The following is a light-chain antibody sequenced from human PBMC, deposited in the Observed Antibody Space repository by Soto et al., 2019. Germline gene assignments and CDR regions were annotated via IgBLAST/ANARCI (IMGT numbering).Light chain of an antibody. J-gene: IGLJ1*01. CDR1: STDVGGYNY. CDR2: DVS. Sequence: QSALTQARSVSGSPGQSVTISCTGTSTDVGGYNYVSWYQQHPGKVPKLMLYDVSKRPSGVPDRFSGSKSGNTASLTISGLQAADEADYYCCSYAGRDTLYVFGSGTKLTVL. CDR3: CSYAGRDTLYV. V-gene: IGLV2-11*01.